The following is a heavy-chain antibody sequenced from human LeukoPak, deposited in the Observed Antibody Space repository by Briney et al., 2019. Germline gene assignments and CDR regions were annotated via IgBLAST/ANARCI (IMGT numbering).Heavy chain of an antibody. D-gene: IGHD3-22*01. J-gene: IGHJ3*02. CDR2: IFHSGST. V-gene: IGHV4-39*07. CDR3: ARANYYDNSGYSRGAFDI. CDR1: GGSISSSNYY. Sequence: SETLSLTCIVSGGSISSSNYYWGWIRQSPGKGLEWIGSIFHSGSTYYNPSLKSRVTISVDTSKNQFSLKLSSVTAADTALYYCARANYYDNSGYSRGAFDIWGQGTMVTVSS.